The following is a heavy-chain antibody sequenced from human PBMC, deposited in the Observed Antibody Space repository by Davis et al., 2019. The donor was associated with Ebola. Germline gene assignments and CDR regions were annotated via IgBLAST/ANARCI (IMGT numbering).Heavy chain of an antibody. D-gene: IGHD4-17*01. V-gene: IGHV4-59*11. CDR1: GGSISSHY. Sequence: SETLSLTCTVSGGSISSHYWSWIRQPPGKGLEWIGYIYYSGSTNYNPSLKSRDTISVDTSKTQFSLKVSSVTAADTAVYYCARADGDYVHFDYWGQGILVTVSS. J-gene: IGHJ4*02. CDR2: IYYSGST. CDR3: ARADGDYVHFDY.